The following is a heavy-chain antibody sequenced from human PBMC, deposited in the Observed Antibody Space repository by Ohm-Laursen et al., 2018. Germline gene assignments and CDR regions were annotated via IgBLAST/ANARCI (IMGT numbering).Heavy chain of an antibody. D-gene: IGHD3-22*01. Sequence: SLRLSCAASGFTFSTYWMTWVRQAPAKGLEWVASIDEDGSQKHYVDSVKGRFTISRDNAKNSLYLQMNSLRAEDTAVYYCARGSGYHDYWGQGTLVTVSS. CDR2: IDEDGSQK. V-gene: IGHV3-7*01. CDR3: ARGSGYHDY. J-gene: IGHJ4*02. CDR1: GFTFSTYW.